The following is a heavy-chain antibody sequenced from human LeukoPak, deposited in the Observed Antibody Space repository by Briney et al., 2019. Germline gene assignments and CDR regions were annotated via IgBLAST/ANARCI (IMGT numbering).Heavy chain of an antibody. V-gene: IGHV4-59*08. J-gene: IGHJ3*02. Sequence: SETLSLTCTVSGGSISSYYWSWIRQPPGKGLEWIGYIYYSGSTNYNPSLKSRVTISVDASKNQFSLKLSSVTAADTAVYYCARHRLREAFDIWGQGTMVTVSS. CDR2: IYYSGST. D-gene: IGHD4-17*01. CDR1: GGSISSYY. CDR3: ARHRLREAFDI.